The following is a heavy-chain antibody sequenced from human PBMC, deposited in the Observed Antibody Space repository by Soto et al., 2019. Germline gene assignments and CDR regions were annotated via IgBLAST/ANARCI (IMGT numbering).Heavy chain of an antibody. V-gene: IGHV1-18*01. CDR1: GYTFTSYG. Sequence: EASVKVSCKASGYTFTSYGISWVRQAPGQGLEWMGWISAYNGNTNYAQKLQGRVTMTTDTSTSTAYMELRSLRSDDTAVYYCARAAPWGSYYYMDVWGKGTTVTVSS. D-gene: IGHD7-27*01. CDR3: ARAAPWGSYYYMDV. J-gene: IGHJ6*03. CDR2: ISAYNGNT.